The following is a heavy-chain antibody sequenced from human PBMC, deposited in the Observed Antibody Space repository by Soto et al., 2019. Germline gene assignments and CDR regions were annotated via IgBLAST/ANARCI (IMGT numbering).Heavy chain of an antibody. V-gene: IGHV3-72*01. CDR2: ISRNAHSYTT. Sequence: EVQLVESGGGLVQPGGSLRLSCAASGLIFSDYHIDWVRQAPGKGLEWVGRISRNAHSYTTEYAAYEKGKFTISRDDSKNSRYLQMNSLKSEDTAVYYCAMLGGWSGGSSGMDVWGQGTTVTVSS. CDR1: GLIFSDYH. J-gene: IGHJ6*02. CDR3: AMLGGWSGGSSGMDV. D-gene: IGHD6-19*01.